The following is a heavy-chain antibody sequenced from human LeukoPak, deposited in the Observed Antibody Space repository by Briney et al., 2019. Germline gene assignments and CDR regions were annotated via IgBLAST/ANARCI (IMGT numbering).Heavy chain of an antibody. CDR3: ARAKWELYDAFDI. D-gene: IGHD1-26*01. V-gene: IGHV4-59*01. Sequence: SETLSLTCTVSGGSISSYYWSWIRQPPGKGLEWIGYIYYSGNTNYNPSLKSRVTISVDTSKNQFSLKLSSVTAADTAVYYCARAKWELYDAFDIWGQGTMVTVSS. J-gene: IGHJ3*02. CDR2: IYYSGNT. CDR1: GGSISSYY.